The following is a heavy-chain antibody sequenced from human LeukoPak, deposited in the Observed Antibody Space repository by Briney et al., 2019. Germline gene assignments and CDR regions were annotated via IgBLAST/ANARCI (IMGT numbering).Heavy chain of an antibody. CDR3: AKDRTAQNFDWYPYYFDS. CDR1: GFTFSNYA. V-gene: IGHV3-23*01. D-gene: IGHD3-9*01. CDR2: ISGSDGTT. Sequence: GGSLRLSCAASGFTFSNYAMTWVRQAPGKGLEWVSGISGSDGTTYYADSVKGRFTISRDNSKNTLDLQMNSLRVEDTAIYYCAKDRTAQNFDWYPYYFDSWGPGTLVTVSS. J-gene: IGHJ4*02.